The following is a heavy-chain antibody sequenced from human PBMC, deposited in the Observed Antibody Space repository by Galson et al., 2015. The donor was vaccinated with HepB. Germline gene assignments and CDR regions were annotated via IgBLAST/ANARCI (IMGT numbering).Heavy chain of an antibody. CDR2: ISGNGVNT. D-gene: IGHD4-17*01. CDR3: ARGKTTVTTSGRFDY. Sequence: SLRLSCAVSGFSFNNYGMSWVRQAPGKGLEWVSTISGNGVNTYYADSVKGRFTISRDNSKNTLYLQMNSLRAEDTAVYYCARGKTTVTTSGRFDYWGQGTLVTVSS. CDR1: GFSFNNYG. J-gene: IGHJ4*02. V-gene: IGHV3-23*01.